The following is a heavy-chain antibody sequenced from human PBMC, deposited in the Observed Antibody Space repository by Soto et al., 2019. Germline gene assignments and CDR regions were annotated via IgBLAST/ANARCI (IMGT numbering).Heavy chain of an antibody. Sequence: QVQLVQAGAEVEKPGASVKVSCKASGYTFTGYYVHWVRQAPGQGLEWMGWINPNSGVTNYAHKFQCRVTMTRDTSISTAYMELSRLRSDDTAVYYCARGGAVAGTEWGQGTLVTVSS. V-gene: IGHV1-2*02. J-gene: IGHJ4*02. D-gene: IGHD6-19*01. CDR2: INPNSGVT. CDR1: GYTFTGYY. CDR3: ARGGAVAGTE.